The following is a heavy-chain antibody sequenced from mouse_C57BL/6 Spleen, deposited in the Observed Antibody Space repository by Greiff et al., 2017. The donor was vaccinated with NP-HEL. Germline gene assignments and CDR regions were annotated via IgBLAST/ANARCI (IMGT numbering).Heavy chain of an antibody. CDR2: IDPSDSYT. CDR3: ARRITGRGFAY. CDR1: GYTFTSYW. J-gene: IGHJ3*01. D-gene: IGHD4-1*01. Sequence: QVQLQQPGAELVMPGASVKLSCKASGYTFTSYWMHWVKQRPGQGLEWIGEIDPSDSYTNYNQKFKGKSTLTVDKSSSTAYMQLSSLTSEDSAVYYCARRITGRGFAYWGQGTLVTVSA. V-gene: IGHV1-69*01.